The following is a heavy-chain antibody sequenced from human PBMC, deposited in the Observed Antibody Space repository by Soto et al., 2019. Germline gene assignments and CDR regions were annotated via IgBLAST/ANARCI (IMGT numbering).Heavy chain of an antibody. D-gene: IGHD2-8*01. V-gene: IGHV1-8*01. J-gene: IGHJ4*02. CDR2: MNLNSGNT. CDR1: GYTFTSYD. CDR3: ARKGARYCTNGVCYPYFDY. Sequence: GASVKVSCKASGYTFTSYDINWVRQATGQGLEWMGWMNLNSGNTGYAQKFQGRVTMTRNTSISTAYMELSSLRSEDTAVYYCARKGARYCTNGVCYPYFDYWGQGTLVTVSS.